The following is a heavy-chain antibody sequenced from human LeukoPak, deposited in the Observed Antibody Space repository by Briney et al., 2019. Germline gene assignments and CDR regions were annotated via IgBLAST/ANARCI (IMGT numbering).Heavy chain of an antibody. CDR2: IKQDGSEK. J-gene: IGHJ4*02. Sequence: GGSLRLSCAASGFTFSSYWMSWVRQAPGKGLEWVANIKQDGSEKYYVDSVKGRFTISRDNAKNSLYLQMNSLRAEDTAVYYCARDREAYDILTGQLWGGFDYWGQGTLVTVSS. CDR1: GFTFSSYW. CDR3: ARDREAYDILTGQLWGGFDY. V-gene: IGHV3-7*01. D-gene: IGHD3-9*01.